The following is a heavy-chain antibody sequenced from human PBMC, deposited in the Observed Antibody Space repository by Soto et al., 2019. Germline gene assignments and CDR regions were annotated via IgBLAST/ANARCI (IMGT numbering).Heavy chain of an antibody. CDR2: LAVPYTGAQT. D-gene: IGHD6-19*01. Sequence: PGGSLRLSCTASGFNFGYYAMGWARQAPGKGLEWLSSLAVPYTGAQTYYADSVAGRLTVSRDDSKNTLYLDLNSLRAEDTAVYYCAKDWGRIAVAGWTDWGPGTLVTVSS. CDR3: AKDWGRIAVAGWTD. J-gene: IGHJ4*02. V-gene: IGHV3-23*01. CDR1: GFNFGYYA.